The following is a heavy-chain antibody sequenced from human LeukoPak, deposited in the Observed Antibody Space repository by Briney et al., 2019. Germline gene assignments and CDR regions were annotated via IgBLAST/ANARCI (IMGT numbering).Heavy chain of an antibody. CDR2: IYTSGST. J-gene: IGHJ4*02. CDR1: GGSISSGSYY. V-gene: IGHV4-61*02. CDR3: ARVSSITGTTWD. Sequence: KPSETLSLTCTVSGGSISSGSYYWSWIRQPAGKGLEWIGRIYTSGSTNYNPSLKSRVTISVDTSKNQFSLKLSSVTAADTAVYYCARVSSITGTTWDWGQGTLVTVSS. D-gene: IGHD1-7*01.